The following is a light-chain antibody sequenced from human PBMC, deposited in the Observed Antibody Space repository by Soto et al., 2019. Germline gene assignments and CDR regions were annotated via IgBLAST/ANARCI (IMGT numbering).Light chain of an antibody. J-gene: IGKJ2*01. CDR2: DAS. V-gene: IGKV3-15*01. CDR3: QQYDNWPVT. CDR1: ESVTRS. Sequence: EIVMTQSPATLSVSPGERATLSCRASESVTRSLVWYQQKPGQAPRLLIYDASTRASGVPARFSGSGSGTVFTLTISSLQSEDFAVYCCQQYDNWPVTFGQGTKLEIK.